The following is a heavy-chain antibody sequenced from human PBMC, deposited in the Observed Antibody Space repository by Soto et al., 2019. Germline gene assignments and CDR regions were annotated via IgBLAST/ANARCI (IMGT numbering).Heavy chain of an antibody. CDR3: ARIAASGRGWDV. D-gene: IGHD6-13*01. CDR1: GFTFSSYW. V-gene: IGHV3-7*01. CDR2: IKQDGSEE. J-gene: IGHJ6*02. Sequence: EVQLVESGGGLVQPGGSLRLSCVDSGFTFSSYWMSWVRQAPVKGLEWVGNIKQDGSEENYVDSVKGRFTISRDNAKNSIDLQMKSMRVEETAVDYCARIAASGRGWDVWGQGTTVVVSS.